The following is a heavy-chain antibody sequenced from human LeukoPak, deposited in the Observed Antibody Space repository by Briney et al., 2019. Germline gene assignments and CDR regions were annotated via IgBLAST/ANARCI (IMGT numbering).Heavy chain of an antibody. CDR3: ARVRYNWNYDRNSRDY. Sequence: ASVKVSCKASGYTFTGYYMHWVRQAPGQGLEWMGWINPNSGGTNYAQKFQGRVTMTRDTSISTAYMELSSLRSEDTAVYYCARVRYNWNYDRNSRDYWGQGTLVTVSS. D-gene: IGHD1-7*01. V-gene: IGHV1-2*02. CDR2: INPNSGGT. CDR1: GYTFTGYY. J-gene: IGHJ4*02.